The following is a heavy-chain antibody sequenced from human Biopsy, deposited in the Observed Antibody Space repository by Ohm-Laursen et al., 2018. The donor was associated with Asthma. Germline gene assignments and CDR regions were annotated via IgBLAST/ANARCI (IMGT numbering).Heavy chain of an antibody. D-gene: IGHD3-10*01. Sequence: SLRLSCAASGFTFSTSWMSWVRQAPGKGLEWVANIKQDGSEKYYVDSVKGRFTISRDNAKNSLYLQMNSLRAEDTAVYYCARDRPITMVRGVIITFDPWGQGTLVTVSS. CDR3: ARDRPITMVRGVIITFDP. CDR1: GFTFSTSW. J-gene: IGHJ5*02. V-gene: IGHV3-7*05. CDR2: IKQDGSEK.